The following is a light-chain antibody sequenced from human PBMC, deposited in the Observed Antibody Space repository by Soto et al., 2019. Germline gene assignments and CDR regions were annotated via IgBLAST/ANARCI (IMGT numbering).Light chain of an antibody. CDR1: QSVRTY. Sequence: EIVLTQSPATLSLSPGVRATLSCRASQSVRTYLTWYQQKPGQAPRLLIYDGYNRATGVPARFSGSGSGTDFTLTISSLEPEDFAVYYCQQRTNWRATFGQGTRLEIK. J-gene: IGKJ5*01. CDR3: QQRTNWRAT. CDR2: DGY. V-gene: IGKV3-11*01.